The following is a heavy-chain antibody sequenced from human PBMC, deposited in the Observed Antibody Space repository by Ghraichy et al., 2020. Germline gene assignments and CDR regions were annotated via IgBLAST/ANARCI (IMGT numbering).Heavy chain of an antibody. D-gene: IGHD2-21*01. J-gene: IGHJ6*02. CDR3: VKDLVGGGFGAYGMDV. V-gene: IGHV3-74*01. CDR2: LNSDGGST. CDR1: GFTFSSYW. Sequence: GESLNISCAASGFTFSSYWMHWVRQAPGKGLVWVSRLNSDGGSTTYADSVKGRFTISKDNAKNTLYLQMNSLRAEDTAVYYCVKDLVGGGFGAYGMDVWGQGTTVTVSS.